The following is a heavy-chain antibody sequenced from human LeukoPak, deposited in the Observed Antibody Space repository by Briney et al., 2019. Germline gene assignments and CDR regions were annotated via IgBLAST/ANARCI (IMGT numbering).Heavy chain of an antibody. V-gene: IGHV4-4*07. CDR3: AREREAMARGVITIWFDP. CDR2: IYTSGST. CDR1: GGSISSYY. D-gene: IGHD3-10*01. J-gene: IGHJ5*02. Sequence: SETLSLTCTVSGGSISSYYWSWIRQPAGKGLEWIGRIYTSGSTNYNPSLKSRVTMSVDTSKNQFSLKLSSVTAADTAVYYCAREREAMARGVITIWFDPWGQGTLVTVSS.